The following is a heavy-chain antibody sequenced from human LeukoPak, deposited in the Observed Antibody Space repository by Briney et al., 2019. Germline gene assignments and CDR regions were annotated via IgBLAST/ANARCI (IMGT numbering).Heavy chain of an antibody. Sequence: GESLQISCKGSGYSFTIYWIGWVRQLPGKGLEGRVIIYPGDADTRYSPCIEGQVTISADKSIGTAYLQWSSLKASDNAIYYCARRSCSSNNCYIDYWGQGTLVTVSS. J-gene: IGHJ4*02. CDR2: IYPGDADT. D-gene: IGHD2-2*01. CDR1: GYSFTIYW. V-gene: IGHV5-51*01. CDR3: ARRSCSSNNCYIDY.